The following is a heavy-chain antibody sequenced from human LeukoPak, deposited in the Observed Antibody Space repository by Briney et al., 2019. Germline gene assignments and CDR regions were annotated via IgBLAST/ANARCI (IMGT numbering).Heavy chain of an antibody. D-gene: IGHD5-24*01. CDR1: GCTFTSYA. V-gene: IGHV1-3*01. CDR2: INAGNGNT. J-gene: IGHJ3*02. CDR3: ARDGYNSVDPIRAFDI. Sequence: ASVKVSCKASGCTFTSYAMHWVRQAPGQRLEWMGGINAGNGNTKYSQKFQGRVTITRETSASTAYMELSSLRSEDTAVYYCARDGYNSVDPIRAFDIWGQGTMVTVSS.